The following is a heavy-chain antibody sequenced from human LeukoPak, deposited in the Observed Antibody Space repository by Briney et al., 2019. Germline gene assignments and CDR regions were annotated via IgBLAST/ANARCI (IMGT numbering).Heavy chain of an antibody. CDR3: ARRFTMVRGVIIDLFAFDF. CDR2: IYSGGST. D-gene: IGHD3-10*01. V-gene: IGHV3-66*04. J-gene: IGHJ3*01. Sequence: PGGSLTLPYADCGFTVHSNYFCWVRQAPGKGLEWVSVIYSGGSTYYADSVKGRFTISRDNSKNTLYLQMNSLRAEDTAVYYCARRFTMVRGVIIDLFAFDFWGQGTMVTVSS. CDR1: GFTVHSNY.